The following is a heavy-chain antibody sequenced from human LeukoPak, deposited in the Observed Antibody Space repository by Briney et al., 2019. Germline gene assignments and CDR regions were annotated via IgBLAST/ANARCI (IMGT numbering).Heavy chain of an antibody. V-gene: IGHV3-23*01. CDR2: ISNAGRAT. CDR1: GFTFSSYS. J-gene: IGHJ5*02. Sequence: PGGALKLSFLASGFTFSSYSMHWVRQAPGQGAEWLSGISNAGRATDYADSIKGRFTISRDNSKNTVFLQMNSLRAEDTAEYFCAHQVPPNDEFFDHWGQGTLVTVSS. CDR3: AHQVPPNDEFFDH.